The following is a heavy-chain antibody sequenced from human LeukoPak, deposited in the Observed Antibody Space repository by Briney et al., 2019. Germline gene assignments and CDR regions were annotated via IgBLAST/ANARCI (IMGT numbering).Heavy chain of an antibody. Sequence: SETLSLTCAVYGGSFSGYYWSWIRQPPGKGLEWIGEIDHSGSTNYNPSLKSRVTISVDKSKNQFSLKLSSVTAADTAVYYCARRSAWYVDYWGQGTLVIVSS. CDR3: ARRSAWYVDY. CDR2: IDHSGST. V-gene: IGHV4-34*01. CDR1: GGSFSGYY. J-gene: IGHJ4*02. D-gene: IGHD6-19*01.